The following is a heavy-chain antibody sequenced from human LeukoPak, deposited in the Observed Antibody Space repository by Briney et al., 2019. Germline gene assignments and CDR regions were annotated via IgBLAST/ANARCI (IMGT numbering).Heavy chain of an antibody. V-gene: IGHV4-59*01. CDR1: DGSINSYY. CDR2: IYYNGNT. CDR3: ARGRSNYYGMDV. J-gene: IGHJ6*02. D-gene: IGHD1-26*01. Sequence: SETLSLTCSVSDGSINSYYWNWIRRPPGKGLEWIGYIYYNGNTNYSPSLKSRVTMSVDTSKNLYSLKVSSVTAADTAVYYCARGRSNYYGMDVWGQGTTVTVSS.